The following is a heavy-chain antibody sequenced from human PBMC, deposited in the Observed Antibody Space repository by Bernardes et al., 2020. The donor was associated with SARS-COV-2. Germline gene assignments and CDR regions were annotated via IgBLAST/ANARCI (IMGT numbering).Heavy chain of an antibody. Sequence: GPTLGQPTQTLTLTCTFSGFSRSTSGVGVGGLRQPPGKALEWLALISWDDDKRYSPSLKSRRTITKDNSQNQVVLTMTPMDPVDTATYYFAHRRPTLVGALFDSWGQGTLVTVSS. CDR3: AHRRPTLVGALFDS. D-gene: IGHD1-26*01. J-gene: IGHJ4*02. CDR2: ISWDDDK. CDR1: GFSRSTSGVG. V-gene: IGHV2-5*02.